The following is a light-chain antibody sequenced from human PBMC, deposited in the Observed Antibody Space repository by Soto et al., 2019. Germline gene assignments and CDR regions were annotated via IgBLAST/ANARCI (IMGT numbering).Light chain of an antibody. V-gene: IGLV1-40*01. CDR1: TSNIGAGYG. Sequence: QSVLTQPPSVSGAPGQRVTISCTGSTSNIGAGYGVHWYQHLPGTAPKLLMYGNSIRPSGVPDRFSGSKSGTSASLAITGLQADDEADYYCQSSDSSLTYVVFGGGPKLTVL. CDR2: GNS. J-gene: IGLJ2*01. CDR3: QSSDSSLTYVV.